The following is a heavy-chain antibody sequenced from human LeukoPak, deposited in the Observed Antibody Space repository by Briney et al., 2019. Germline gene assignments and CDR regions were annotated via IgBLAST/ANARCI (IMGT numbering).Heavy chain of an antibody. D-gene: IGHD5-18*01. CDR3: ARVKGNEDTAMVNGYYYYYMDV. CDR2: ICHSGST. V-gene: IGHV4-4*02. CDR1: GGSISSSNW. Sequence: PSETLSLTCAVSGGSISSSNWWSWVRQPPGKGLEWIGEICHSGSTNYNPSLKSRVTISVGKSKNQFSLKLSSVTAADTAVYYCARVKGNEDTAMVNGYYYYYMDVWGKGTTVTVSS. J-gene: IGHJ6*03.